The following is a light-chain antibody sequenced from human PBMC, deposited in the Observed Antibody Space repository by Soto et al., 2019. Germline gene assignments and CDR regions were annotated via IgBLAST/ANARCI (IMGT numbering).Light chain of an antibody. CDR1: SSDVGSYNL. CDR3: CSYAGTRHVV. Sequence: QSALTQPASVSGSPGQSITISCTGTSSDVGSYNLVSWYQQHPGKAPKLMIYEGSKRPSGVSNRFSGSKSGNTASLTFSGLQAEDEADYYCCSYAGTRHVVFGGGTKLTVL. CDR2: EGS. J-gene: IGLJ2*01. V-gene: IGLV2-23*01.